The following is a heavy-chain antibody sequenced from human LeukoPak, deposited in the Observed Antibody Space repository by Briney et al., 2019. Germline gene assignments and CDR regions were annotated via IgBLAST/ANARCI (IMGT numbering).Heavy chain of an antibody. D-gene: IGHD2-15*01. CDR1: GYTFTSYA. CDR3: ARSIYCSGGSCYWEGDY. J-gene: IGHJ4*02. CDR2: INAGNGNT. Sequence: ASVKVSCKASGYTFTSYAMHWVRQAPGQRLEWMGWINAGNGNTKYSQKFQGRVTMTRDTSTSTIYMELSGLRSEDTAVYYCARSIYCSGGSCYWEGDYWGQGTLVTVSS. V-gene: IGHV1-3*01.